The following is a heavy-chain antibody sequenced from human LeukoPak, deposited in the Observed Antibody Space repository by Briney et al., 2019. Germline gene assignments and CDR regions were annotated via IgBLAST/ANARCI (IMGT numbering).Heavy chain of an antibody. CDR1: GFTFDDYA. J-gene: IGHJ4*02. D-gene: IGHD6-13*01. Sequence: GGSLRLSCAASGFTFDDYAMHGVRQAPGKGLEGVSGISWNSGSIGYADSVKGRFTISRDNAKNSLYLQMNSLRAEDTALYYCAQGRIAAAGSFDYWGQGTLVTVSS. CDR3: AQGRIAAAGSFDY. CDR2: ISWNSGSI. V-gene: IGHV3-9*01.